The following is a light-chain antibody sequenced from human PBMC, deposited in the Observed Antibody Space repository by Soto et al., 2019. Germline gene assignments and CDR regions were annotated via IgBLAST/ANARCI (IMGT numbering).Light chain of an antibody. V-gene: IGKV1-17*01. CDR2: LTY. CDR1: QGIGND. J-gene: IGKJ1*01. CDR3: LQHNSYPRT. Sequence: DIQMTQSPSSLSASVGDRVTITCRASQGIGNDLGWYQQKPGKAPKRLIYLTYSLQTGVPSRFSGSGSGTEFGLTISSLQPEDSATYFCLQHNSYPRTFGQGTKVEIK.